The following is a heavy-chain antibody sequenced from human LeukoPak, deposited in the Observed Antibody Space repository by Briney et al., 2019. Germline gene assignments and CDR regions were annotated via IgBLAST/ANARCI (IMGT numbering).Heavy chain of an antibody. CDR2: INTDGRTT. Sequence: PGGSRRLSCVSSGFTFSSYWMHWVRQAPGKGLVWVSRINTDGRTTTYADSVKGRFTISRDNAKNTLYLQMNSLRAEDTAVYYCVRSAFLTTEFYFDYWGQGTLVTVSS. CDR3: VRSAFLTTEFYFDY. D-gene: IGHD4-11*01. CDR1: GFTFSSYW. V-gene: IGHV3-74*01. J-gene: IGHJ4*02.